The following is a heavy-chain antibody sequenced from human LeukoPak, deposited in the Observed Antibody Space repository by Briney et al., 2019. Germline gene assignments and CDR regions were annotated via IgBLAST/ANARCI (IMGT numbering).Heavy chain of an antibody. V-gene: IGHV4-61*02. CDR1: GGSISSGSYY. Sequence: SQTLSLTXTVSGGSISSGSYYWSGIRQPAGKGLEWIGRIYTSGSTNYNPSLKSRVTISVDTSKNQFSLKLSSVTAADTAVYYCARGTTYCSSSSCLQGEWGQGTLVTVSS. D-gene: IGHD2-15*01. CDR3: ARGTTYCSSSSCLQGE. J-gene: IGHJ4*02. CDR2: IYTSGST.